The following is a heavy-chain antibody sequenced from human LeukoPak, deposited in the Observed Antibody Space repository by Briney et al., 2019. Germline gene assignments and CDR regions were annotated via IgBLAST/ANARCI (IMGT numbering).Heavy chain of an antibody. J-gene: IGHJ2*01. CDR2: IYYSGST. Sequence: SETLSLTCTVSGGSISSISYSWGGIRQPPGKGLKWIGSIYYSGSTYYNPSLKSRVTISVDTSKNQFSLKLSSVTAADTAVYYCARVSSVAAPFDLWGRGTLVTVSS. CDR3: ARVSSVAAPFDL. D-gene: IGHD6-19*01. CDR1: GGSISSISYS. V-gene: IGHV4-39*07.